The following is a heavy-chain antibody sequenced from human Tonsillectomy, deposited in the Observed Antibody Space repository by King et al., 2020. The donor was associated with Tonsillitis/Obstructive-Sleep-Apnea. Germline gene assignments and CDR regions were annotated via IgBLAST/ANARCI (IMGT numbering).Heavy chain of an antibody. CDR2: ITWNSGSI. D-gene: IGHD2-2*01. V-gene: IGHV3-9*01. CDR3: AKGGACSRARLSQEECYYSVFV. CDR1: GFTFDDYD. Sequence: VQLVESGGGLVQPGRSLRLSCAASGFTFDDYDMHWVRQAPGKGLEWVSGITWNSGSIGYADSVKGRFTISRDNTKNSLYLQMNSLRAEDTALYYCAKGGACSRARLSQEECYYSVFVWGRGTRVTV. J-gene: IGHJ6*03.